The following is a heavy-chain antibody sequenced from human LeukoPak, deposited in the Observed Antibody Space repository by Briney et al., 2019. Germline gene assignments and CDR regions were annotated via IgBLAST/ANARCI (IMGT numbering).Heavy chain of an antibody. D-gene: IGHD3-10*01. J-gene: IGHJ4*02. CDR1: GGSFSGYY. CDR2: INHSGST. Sequence: PSETLSLTCAVYGGSFSGYYWSWIRQPPGKGLERIGEINHSGSTNYNPSLKSRVTISVDTSKNQFSLKLSSVTAADTAVYYCARLYYYGSGSYLFDYWGQGTLVTVSS. V-gene: IGHV4-34*01. CDR3: ARLYYYGSGSYLFDY.